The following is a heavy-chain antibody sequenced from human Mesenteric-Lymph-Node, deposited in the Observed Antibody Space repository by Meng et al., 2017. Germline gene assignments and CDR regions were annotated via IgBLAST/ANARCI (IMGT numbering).Heavy chain of an antibody. CDR1: GFSFSNYA. CDR2: ISTSGDST. D-gene: IGHD1-14*01. Sequence: GESLKISCAASGFSFSNYAMIWARQTPGKGLEWVSGISTSGDSTYYADSVKGRFTISRDNSKNTLSLQMNSLRAEDTAKYYCSKDFKGVLPEAFDLCGQGTMVTFSS. J-gene: IGHJ3*01. V-gene: IGHV3-23*01. CDR3: SKDFKGVLPEAFDL.